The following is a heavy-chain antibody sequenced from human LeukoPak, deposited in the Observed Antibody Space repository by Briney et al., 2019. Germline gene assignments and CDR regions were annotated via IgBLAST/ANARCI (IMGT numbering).Heavy chain of an antibody. Sequence: GGSLRLSCAASGFTFDDYAMHWVRQAPGKGLEWVSGISWNSGSIGYADSVKGRFTISRDNAKNSLYLQMNSLRAEDTALYYCAKGYSYGYSAPCDYWGRGTLVTVSS. CDR2: ISWNSGSI. CDR3: AKGYSYGYSAPCDY. CDR1: GFTFDDYA. V-gene: IGHV3-9*01. D-gene: IGHD5-18*01. J-gene: IGHJ4*02.